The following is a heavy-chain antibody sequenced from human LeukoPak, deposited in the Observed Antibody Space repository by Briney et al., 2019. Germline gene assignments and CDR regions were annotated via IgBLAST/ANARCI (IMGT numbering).Heavy chain of an antibody. CDR2: INHSGST. J-gene: IGHJ5*02. CDR1: GGSFSGYY. CDR3: ARKRQLIGFDP. V-gene: IGHV4-34*01. Sequence: SETLSLTCAVYGGSFSGYYWSWIRQPPGKGLEWIGEINHSGSTNYNPSLKSRVTISVGTSKNQFSLKLSSVTAADTAVYYCARKRQLIGFDPWGQGTLVTVSS. D-gene: IGHD6-13*01.